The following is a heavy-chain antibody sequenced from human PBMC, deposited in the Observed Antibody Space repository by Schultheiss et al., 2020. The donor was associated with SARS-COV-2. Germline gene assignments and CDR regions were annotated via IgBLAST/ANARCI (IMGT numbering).Heavy chain of an antibody. J-gene: IGHJ6*03. CDR1: GFSLSNARMG. CDR2: IFSNDEK. D-gene: IGHD6-19*01. Sequence: SGPTLVKPTETLTLTCTVSGFSLSNARMGVSWIRQPPGKGLEWLAHIFSNDEKSYSTSLKSRLTISKDTSKSQVVLTMTNMDPVDTATYYCARLRAVAGYYYYYMDVWGKGTTVTVSS. CDR3: ARLRAVAGYYYYYMDV. V-gene: IGHV2-26*01.